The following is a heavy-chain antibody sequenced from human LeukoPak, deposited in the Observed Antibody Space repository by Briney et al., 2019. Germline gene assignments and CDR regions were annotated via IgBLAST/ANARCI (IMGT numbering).Heavy chain of an antibody. V-gene: IGHV1-8*01. D-gene: IGHD3-3*01. CDR1: GYTFTSYD. CDR3: ARGPLHYDFWSGYHTYYFDY. J-gene: IGHJ4*02. Sequence: GASVNVSCKASGYTFTSYDINWVRQATGQGLEWMGWMNPNSGNTGYAQKFQGRVTMTRNTSISTAYMELSSLRSEDTAVYYCARGPLHYDFWSGYHTYYFDYWGQGTLVTVSS. CDR2: MNPNSGNT.